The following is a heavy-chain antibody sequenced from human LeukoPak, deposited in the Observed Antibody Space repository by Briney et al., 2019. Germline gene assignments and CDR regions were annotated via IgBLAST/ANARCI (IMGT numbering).Heavy chain of an antibody. J-gene: IGHJ6*02. CDR3: ARGYGSGSSYYYYGMDV. CDR2: INHSGST. CDR1: GGSFSGYY. D-gene: IGHD3-10*01. V-gene: IGHV4-34*01. Sequence: SETLSLTCAVYGGSFSGYYWSWIRQPPGKGLEWIGEINHSGSTNYNPPLKSRVTISVDTSKNQFSLKLSSVTAADTAVYYCARGYGSGSSYYYYGMDVWGQGTTVTVSS.